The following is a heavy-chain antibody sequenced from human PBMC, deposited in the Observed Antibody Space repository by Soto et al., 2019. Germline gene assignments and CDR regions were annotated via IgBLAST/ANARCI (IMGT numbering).Heavy chain of an antibody. CDR2: IRGTGGNT. J-gene: IGHJ5*02. D-gene: IGHD5-12*01. Sequence: PGGALRLSCAASGVTFSIYVMPWFRQAPDKGLEWVSGIRGTGGNTYYADSVKGRFTISRDNSKNTLYLQMNSLRAEDTAVYYCAKDRGYLFYGPWFDPWGQGTLVTVSS. CDR1: GVTFSIYV. V-gene: IGHV3-23*01. CDR3: AKDRGYLFYGPWFDP.